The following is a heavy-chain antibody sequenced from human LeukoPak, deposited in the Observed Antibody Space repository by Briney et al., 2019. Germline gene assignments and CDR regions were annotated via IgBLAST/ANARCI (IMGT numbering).Heavy chain of an antibody. D-gene: IGHD2-2*01. J-gene: IGHJ4*02. CDR1: GGSIGSYY. CDR3: ARVKDCSSTSCYAFDY. V-gene: IGHV4-59*01. CDR2: IYYSGST. Sequence: SETLSLTCTVSGGSIGSYYWSWIRQPPGKGLEWIGYIYYSGSTNYNPSLKSRVTISVDTSKNQFSLKLSSVTAADTAVYYCARVKDCSSTSCYAFDYWGQGTLVTVSS.